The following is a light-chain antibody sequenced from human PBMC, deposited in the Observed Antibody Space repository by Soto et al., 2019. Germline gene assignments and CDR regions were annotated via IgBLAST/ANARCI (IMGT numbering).Light chain of an antibody. CDR1: GRDIGAYDY. J-gene: IGLJ1*01. V-gene: IGLV2-14*01. Sequence: QSVLTQPASVSGSPGQSITISCTGSGRDIGAYDYVSWYQQHPGKAPKLLIYGAKTRPSGVSYRFSASKSAFTASRTISGLQAEDEAHYYCSSYTTSYSDVFGPGTKVTVL. CDR3: SSYTTSYSDV. CDR2: GAK.